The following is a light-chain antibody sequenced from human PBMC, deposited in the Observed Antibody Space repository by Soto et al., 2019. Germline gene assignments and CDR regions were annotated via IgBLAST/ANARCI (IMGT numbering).Light chain of an antibody. J-gene: IGKJ5*01. V-gene: IGKV3-11*01. CDR1: QSVSSY. CDR2: DAS. CDR3: QQRSNWPPIT. Sequence: EIVLTQSPATLSLSPGERATLSCRGSQSVSSYLAWYQQKPGQAPRLLLYDASNRATGIPARFSGSGSGTDFTPTISSLEPEDFAVYYCQQRSNWPPITLGQGTRLEIK.